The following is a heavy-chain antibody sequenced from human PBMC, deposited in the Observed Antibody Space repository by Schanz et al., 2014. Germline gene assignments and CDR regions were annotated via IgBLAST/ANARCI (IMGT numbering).Heavy chain of an antibody. CDR2: IGVDGTTT. D-gene: IGHD3-10*01. V-gene: IGHV3-23*01. J-gene: IGHJ4*02. CDR3: ARIGGSVFDY. CDR1: GFTFSSYA. Sequence: EVQLLESGGGLVQPGGSLRLSCAASGFTFSSYAMSWVRQAPGKGLEWVSVIGVDGTTTYYADSVKGRFTISRDNSKNSLYLQMNSLRAEDTAVYYCARIGGSVFDYWAQGTLVTVSS.